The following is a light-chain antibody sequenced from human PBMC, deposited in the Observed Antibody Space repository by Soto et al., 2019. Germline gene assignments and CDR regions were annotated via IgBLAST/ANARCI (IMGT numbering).Light chain of an antibody. CDR2: DVA. J-gene: IGLJ1*01. CDR1: SSEVGAYNF. V-gene: IGLV2-14*03. CDR3: MSFTSSNTYV. Sequence: QSVLTQPASVSGSPGQSITISCTGNSSEVGAYNFVSWYQHHPDKAPKVVIYDVANRPSGVSYRFSASKSGNTASLTISGLQAEDEADYYCMSFTSSNTYVFGTGTKVTVL.